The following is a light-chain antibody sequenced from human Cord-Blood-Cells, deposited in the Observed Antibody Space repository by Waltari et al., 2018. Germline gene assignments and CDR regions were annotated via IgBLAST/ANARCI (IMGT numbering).Light chain of an antibody. CDR3: QQYGSYPRTLWT. Sequence: EMVLTQSPGTLSLSPGARATISCRASQSVSSSYLAWYQQKPGQAPRLLIYGASSRATGIPDRFSGSGSGTDFTLTISRLEPEDFAVYYCQQYGSYPRTLWTFGQGTKVEIK. V-gene: IGKV3-20*01. J-gene: IGKJ1*01. CDR1: QSVSSSY. CDR2: GAS.